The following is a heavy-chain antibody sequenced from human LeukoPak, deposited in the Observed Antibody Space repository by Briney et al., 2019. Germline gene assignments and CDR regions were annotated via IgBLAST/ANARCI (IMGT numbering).Heavy chain of an antibody. D-gene: IGHD2-15*01. J-gene: IGHJ3*02. Sequence: KTGGSLRLSCEASGLTFNNYAMHWVRQSSGKGLEWVSGIGSSGGGTYYADSVKGRFTISRDTSKDTVYLQMDSLRAEDTAIYYCAKIHQNRVVVGAKGAFDIWGQGTVVTVSS. CDR2: IGSSGGGT. CDR1: GLTFNNYA. V-gene: IGHV3-23*01. CDR3: AKIHQNRVVVGAKGAFDI.